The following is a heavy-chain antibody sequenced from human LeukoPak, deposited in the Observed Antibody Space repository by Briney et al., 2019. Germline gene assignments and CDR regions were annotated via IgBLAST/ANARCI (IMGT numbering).Heavy chain of an antibody. J-gene: IGHJ4*02. CDR2: IYIGGRT. CDR3: AREGVGYFFDY. V-gene: IGHV3-53*05. Sequence: GGSLRLSCAASGFTVSGNYVSWVRQAPGKGLEWVSVIYIGGRTYYADSVKGRFTIPRDNSKNTLFLQMRGLRPEDTAIYCCAREGVGYFFDYWGQGALVTVSS. D-gene: IGHD5-18*01. CDR1: GFTVSGNY.